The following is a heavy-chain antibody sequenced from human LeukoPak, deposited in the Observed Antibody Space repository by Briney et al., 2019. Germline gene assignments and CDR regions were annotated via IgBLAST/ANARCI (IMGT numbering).Heavy chain of an antibody. CDR2: IRSKAYGGTT. J-gene: IGHJ3*02. CDR3: TSGLTVTRAFDI. Sequence: GGSLRLSCTASGFTFGDSAMSWVGQAPGKGLEWVGFIRSKAYGGTTEYAASVKGRFTISRDDSKSIAYLQMNSLKTEDTAVSYCTSGLTVTRAFDIWGQGTMVTVSS. V-gene: IGHV3-49*04. D-gene: IGHD4-17*01. CDR1: GFTFGDSA.